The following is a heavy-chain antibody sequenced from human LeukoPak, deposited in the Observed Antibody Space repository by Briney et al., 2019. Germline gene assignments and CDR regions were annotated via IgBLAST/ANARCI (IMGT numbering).Heavy chain of an antibody. J-gene: IGHJ4*02. CDR3: ARINVWGSYRYEDY. CDR2: IDWDDDK. V-gene: IGHV2-70*11. D-gene: IGHD3-16*02. CDR1: GGSISSYYW. Sequence: TLSLTCTVSGGSISSYYWSWIRQPPGKALEWLARIDWDDDKYYSTSLKTRLTISKDTSKNQVVLTMTNMDPVDTATYYCARINVWGSYRYEDYWGQGTLVTVSS.